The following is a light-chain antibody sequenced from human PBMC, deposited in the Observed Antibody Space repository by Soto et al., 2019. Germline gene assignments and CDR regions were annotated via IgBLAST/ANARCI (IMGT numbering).Light chain of an antibody. CDR1: QGISNY. J-gene: IGKJ4*01. CDR2: GAS. Sequence: DIQLTHSPSAMSASVGDRVTITCRASQGISNYLDWFXQIXXXFPKRXXXGASSXXRCFPSTYSGSASRTKYTLXQGSLLPDDFATYCCVQHNSYPLAFGGGTKVDIK. V-gene: IGKV1-17*03. CDR3: VQHNSYPLA.